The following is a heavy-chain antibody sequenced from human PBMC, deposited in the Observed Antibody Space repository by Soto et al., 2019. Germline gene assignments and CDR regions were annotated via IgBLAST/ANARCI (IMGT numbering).Heavy chain of an antibody. V-gene: IGHV3-33*01. Sequence: QVQLVESGGGLVQPGTSLRLSCAVSGFSFRTYGFHWVRQPPGKGLQWVAVISPKGHSDSVEGRFTISRDNSKDTLYLQMNSLRAEDTAVYYCARDFCPVPTCYDLWGQGVLVTVSS. J-gene: IGHJ4*02. CDR1: GFSFRTYG. CDR3: ARDFCPVPTCYDL. D-gene: IGHD2-2*01. CDR2: ISPK.